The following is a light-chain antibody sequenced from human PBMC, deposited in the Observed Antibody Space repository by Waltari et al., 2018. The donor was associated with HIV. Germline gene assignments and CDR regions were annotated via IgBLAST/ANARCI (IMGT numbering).Light chain of an antibody. V-gene: IGLV1-40*01. Sequence: QSVLTQPPSGQRVTISCTGSSSNIGAGYDVHSYQQLPGTAPRVLIYGNSNRPSGVPDRFSGSKSGTSASLAITGLQAEDEADYYCQSYDTSLSGSGVFGGGTKLTVL. CDR1: SSNIGAGYD. CDR3: QSYDTSLSGSGV. J-gene: IGLJ2*01. CDR2: GNS.